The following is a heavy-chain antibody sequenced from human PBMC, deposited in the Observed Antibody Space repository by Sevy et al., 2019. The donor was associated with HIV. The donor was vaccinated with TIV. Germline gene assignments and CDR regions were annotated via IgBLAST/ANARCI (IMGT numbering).Heavy chain of an antibody. J-gene: IGHJ6*02. D-gene: IGHD3-16*01. Sequence: GGSLRLSCAASGFTFINYGMYWVRQAPGKGLEWVAFVSSDESNKYYVESVKGRFTISRDNSKNTLYLQMNSLRPEDRAVYYCARDAQRLPLGELLRIPSARGGMDVWGQGTAVTVSS. CDR1: GFTFINYG. V-gene: IGHV3-33*07. CDR2: VSSDESNK. CDR3: ARDAQRLPLGELLRIPSARGGMDV.